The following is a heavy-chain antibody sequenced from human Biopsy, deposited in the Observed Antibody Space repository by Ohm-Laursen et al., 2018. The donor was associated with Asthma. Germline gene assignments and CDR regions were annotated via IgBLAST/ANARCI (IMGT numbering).Heavy chain of an antibody. J-gene: IGHJ4*02. D-gene: IGHD2-21*01. V-gene: IGHV3-23*01. CDR1: GFTFSNYV. CDR3: AKDERAYYGSDSKYMQNVTGGD. Sequence: SLRLSCTAPGFTFSNYVMSWVRQAPGKGLEWVSSITGSGGFTYYADSVKGRFTISRDKSDYTLYLQMNSLTAEDTAVYHCAKDERAYYGSDSKYMQNVTGGDGGQGTVVIVSA. CDR2: ITGSGGFT.